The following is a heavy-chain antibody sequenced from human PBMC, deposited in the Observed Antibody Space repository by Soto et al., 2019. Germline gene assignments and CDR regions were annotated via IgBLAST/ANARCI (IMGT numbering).Heavy chain of an antibody. CDR3: ARGRALPIVVVVAATDDAFDI. V-gene: IGHV1-8*01. CDR1: GYTFTSYD. CDR2: MNPNSGNT. Sequence: ASVKVSCKASGYTFTSYDINWVRQATGQGLEWMGWMNPNSGNTGYAQKFQGRVTMTRNTSISTAYMELSSLRSEDTAVYYCARGRALPIVVVVAATDDAFDIWGQGTMVTVSS. J-gene: IGHJ3*02. D-gene: IGHD2-15*01.